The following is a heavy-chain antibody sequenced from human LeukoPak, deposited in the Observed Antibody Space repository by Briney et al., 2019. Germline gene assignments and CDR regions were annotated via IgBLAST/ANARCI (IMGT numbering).Heavy chain of an antibody. Sequence: PSETLSLTCTVSGGSLSSYYWSWIRQPPGKGLEWIAYIYYSGSPNYNPSLSSRVTISVDTSKNQFSLKLSSVTAADTAVYYCARDRYGSGSYTGSGGWFDPWGQGTLVTVSS. CDR2: IYYSGSP. D-gene: IGHD3-10*01. V-gene: IGHV4-59*12. CDR3: ARDRYGSGSYTGSGGWFDP. CDR1: GGSLSSYY. J-gene: IGHJ5*02.